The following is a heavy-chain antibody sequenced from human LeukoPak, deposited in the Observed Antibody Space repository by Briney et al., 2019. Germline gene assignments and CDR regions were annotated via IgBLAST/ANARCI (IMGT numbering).Heavy chain of an antibody. CDR1: GYTFTSYG. CDR3: ARSSSSGGNFDY. Sequence: ASVKVSCKASGYTFTSYGISWARQAPGQGLEWMGWISAYNGNTNYAQKLQGRVTMTTDTSTSTAYMELRSLRSDDTAVYYCARSSSSGGNFDYWGQGTLVTVSS. V-gene: IGHV1-18*01. D-gene: IGHD6-13*01. CDR2: ISAYNGNT. J-gene: IGHJ4*02.